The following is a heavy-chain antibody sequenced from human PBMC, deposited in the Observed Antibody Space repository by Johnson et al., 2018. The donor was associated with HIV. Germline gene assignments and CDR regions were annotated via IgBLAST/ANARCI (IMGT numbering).Heavy chain of an antibody. J-gene: IGHJ3*02. CDR3: AGDSYLNDDAFDI. D-gene: IGHD1-1*01. V-gene: IGHV3-72*01. CDR2: TRKKGNSYTT. Sequence: VQLVESGGGLVKPGGSLRLSCAASGFTFSNAWMSWVRQAPGKGLEWVGRTRKKGNSYTTEYAASVKGRFTFSRDDAKNSLYLQMNSLRAEDTALHYCAGDSYLNDDAFDIWGQGTMVTVSS. CDR1: GFTFSNAW.